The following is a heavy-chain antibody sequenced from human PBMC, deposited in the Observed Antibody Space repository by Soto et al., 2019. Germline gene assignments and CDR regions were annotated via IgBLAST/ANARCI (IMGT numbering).Heavy chain of an antibody. CDR3: VTTLAYCGGDCYSAFDI. Sequence: GGSLRRSCAASGFTFSSYWMHWVRQAPGKGLVWVSHINSDGISTNYADSVKGRFTISRDNSKNTLYLQMNSLRAEDTAVYYCVTTLAYCGGDCYSAFDIWGQGTMVTVSS. CDR2: INSDGIST. CDR1: GFTFSSYW. V-gene: IGHV3-74*01. D-gene: IGHD2-21*02. J-gene: IGHJ3*02.